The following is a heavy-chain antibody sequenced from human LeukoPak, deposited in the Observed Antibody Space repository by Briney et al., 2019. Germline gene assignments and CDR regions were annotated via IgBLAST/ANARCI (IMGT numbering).Heavy chain of an antibody. D-gene: IGHD6-19*01. CDR2: MNLNSGNT. J-gene: IGHJ6*02. Sequence: GASVKVSCKASGYTFTSYDINWVRQATGQGLEWMGWMNLNSGNTGYAQKFQGRVTMTRNTSISTAYMELSSLRSEDTAVYYCARGHIAVAESLEDVWGQGTTVTVSS. CDR1: GYTFTSYD. V-gene: IGHV1-8*01. CDR3: ARGHIAVAESLEDV.